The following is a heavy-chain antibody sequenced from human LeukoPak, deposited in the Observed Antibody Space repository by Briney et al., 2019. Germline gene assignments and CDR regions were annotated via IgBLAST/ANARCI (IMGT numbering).Heavy chain of an antibody. J-gene: IGHJ6*03. CDR3: ARGPPSLYYYYYYMDV. CDR2: INPNGGGT. CDR1: GYTFTGYY. V-gene: IGHV1-2*02. Sequence: ASVKVSCKASGYTFTGYYMHWVRQAPGQGLEWMGWINPNGGGTNYAQKFQGRVTMTRDTSISTAYMELSRLRSDDTAVYYCARGPPSLYYYYYYMDVWGKGTTVTVSS.